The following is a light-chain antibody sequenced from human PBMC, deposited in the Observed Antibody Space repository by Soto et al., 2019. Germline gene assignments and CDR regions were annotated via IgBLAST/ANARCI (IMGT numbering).Light chain of an antibody. V-gene: IGLV2-14*01. CDR1: RSDIGGYNY. CDR2: EVS. Sequence: QSVLTQPASVSGSPGQSITISCTGTRSDIGGYNYVSWFQQHPGKAPKLMIYEVSYRPSGISNRFSGSKSGNTASLTISGLQAEDEAVYYCGSYTSTSSHIFGGGTKLTVL. CDR3: GSYTSTSSHI. J-gene: IGLJ2*01.